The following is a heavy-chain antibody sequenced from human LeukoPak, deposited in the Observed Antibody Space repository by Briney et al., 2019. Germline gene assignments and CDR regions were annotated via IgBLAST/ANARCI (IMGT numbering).Heavy chain of an antibody. CDR2: ISFDGSNQ. CDR3: TRGGGYTYGYSFDY. J-gene: IGHJ4*02. Sequence: GGSLRPSCAASGFTFRSYAMHWVRQAPGKGLEWMAVISFDGSNQYYADSVKGRFTISRDNSESTLYLQMNSLRAEDTAVFYCTRGGGYTYGYSFDYWGQGALVTVSS. V-gene: IGHV3-30-3*01. D-gene: IGHD5-18*01. CDR1: GFTFRSYA.